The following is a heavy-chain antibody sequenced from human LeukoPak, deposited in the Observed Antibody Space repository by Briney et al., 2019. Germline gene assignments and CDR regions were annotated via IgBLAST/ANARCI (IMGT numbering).Heavy chain of an antibody. D-gene: IGHD2-15*01. Sequence: PGGFLRLSCAASGFTFSSYSMNWVRQAPGKGLEWASAISGSGGSTYYADSVKGRFTISRDNSKNTLYLQMNSLRAEDTAVYYCATSGGSPLRHFDYWGQGTLVTVSS. CDR1: GFTFSSYS. CDR2: ISGSGGST. CDR3: ATSGGSPLRHFDY. V-gene: IGHV3-23*01. J-gene: IGHJ4*02.